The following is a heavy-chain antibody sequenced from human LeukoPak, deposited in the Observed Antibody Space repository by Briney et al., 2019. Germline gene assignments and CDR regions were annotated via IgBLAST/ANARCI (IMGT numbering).Heavy chain of an antibody. CDR1: GFTFSSYA. CDR3: AKGPEDIVVVPAAIG. V-gene: IGHV3-23*01. CDR2: ISGGGGST. D-gene: IGHD2-2*01. Sequence: GGSLRLSCAASGFTFSSYAMSWVRQAPGKGLEWVSAISGGGGSTYYADSVKGRFTISRDNSKNTLYLQMNSLRAEDTAVYYCAKGPEDIVVVPAAIGWGQGTLVTVSS. J-gene: IGHJ4*02.